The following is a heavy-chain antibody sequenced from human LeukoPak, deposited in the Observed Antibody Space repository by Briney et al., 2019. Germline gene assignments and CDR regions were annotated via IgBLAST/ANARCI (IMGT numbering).Heavy chain of an antibody. Sequence: GGSLRLSCAASGFTFSSYWMSWVRQAPGKGLEWVANIKQDGSEKYYVDSVKGRFTISRDNAKNSLYLQMNSLRAEDTAVYYCASDYYGSGSHRNYWGQGTLVTVSS. J-gene: IGHJ4*02. CDR1: GFTFSSYW. CDR2: IKQDGSEK. V-gene: IGHV3-7*01. CDR3: ASDYYGSGSHRNY. D-gene: IGHD3-10*01.